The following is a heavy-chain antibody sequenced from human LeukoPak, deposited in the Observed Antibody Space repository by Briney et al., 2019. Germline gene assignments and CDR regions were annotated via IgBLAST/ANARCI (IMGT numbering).Heavy chain of an antibody. CDR3: ARETPRSYYDSSGYSFFDY. D-gene: IGHD3-22*01. Sequence: GASVKVSCKASGYTFTSYYMHWVRQAPGQGLEWMGIINPSGGSTSYAQKFQGRVTMTRDMSTSTVYMELSSLRSEDTAVYYCARETPRSYYDSSGYSFFDYWGQGTLVTVSS. J-gene: IGHJ4*02. V-gene: IGHV1-46*01. CDR2: INPSGGST. CDR1: GYTFTSYY.